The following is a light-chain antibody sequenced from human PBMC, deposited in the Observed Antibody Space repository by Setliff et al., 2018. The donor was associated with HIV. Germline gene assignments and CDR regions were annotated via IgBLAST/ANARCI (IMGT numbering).Light chain of an antibody. CDR3: SSYTSSTTRV. CDR1: SSDVGGYNY. CDR2: DVT. J-gene: IGLJ1*01. V-gene: IGLV2-14*01. Sequence: QSALTQPASVSGSPGQSITISCTGTSSDVGGYNYVSWYQQHPGKAPKLMIFDVTNRPSGVSNRFSGSKSGNTASLTISGLQAEDEADYYCSSYTSSTTRVFGTGNKV.